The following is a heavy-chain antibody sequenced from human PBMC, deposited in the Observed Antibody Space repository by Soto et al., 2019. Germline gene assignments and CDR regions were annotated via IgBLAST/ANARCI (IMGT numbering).Heavy chain of an antibody. CDR3: AKIDPYFFDF. CDR2: ISDSGGST. J-gene: IGHJ4*02. D-gene: IGHD3-10*01. CDR1: GCTVSSYA. V-gene: IGHV3-23*01. Sequence: PGGSLRLSCAAAGCTVSSYAMSWVRQAPGKGLEWVAVISDSGGSTYYADSVKGRFIISRDNSKNTIYLQMNSLRAEDTAKYYCAKIDPYFFDFWGQGALVTVSS.